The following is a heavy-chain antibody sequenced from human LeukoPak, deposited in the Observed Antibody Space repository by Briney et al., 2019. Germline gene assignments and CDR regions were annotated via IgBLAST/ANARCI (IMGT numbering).Heavy chain of an antibody. CDR2: IKQDGSEK. V-gene: IGHV3-7*03. CDR1: GFTFGDHA. CDR3: ARGADCSSTSCPQGNDY. D-gene: IGHD2-2*01. Sequence: GGSLRLSCTASGFTFGDHAMSWVRQAPGKGLEWVANIKQDGSEKYYVDSVKGRFTISRDNAKNSLYLQMNSLRAEDTAVYYCARGADCSSTSCPQGNDYWGQGTLVTVSS. J-gene: IGHJ4*02.